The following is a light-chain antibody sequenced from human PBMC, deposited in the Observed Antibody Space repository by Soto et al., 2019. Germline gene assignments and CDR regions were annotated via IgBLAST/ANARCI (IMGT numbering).Light chain of an antibody. CDR3: SSYRNSRTVV. V-gene: IGLV2-14*01. CDR2: DVS. Sequence: QSALTQPASVSGSPGQSITISCTGTSSDVGGFNYVSWYQQHPGKAPKLIIYDVSNRPSGVSNRFSGSKSGNTASLTISGLRAEDEADYYCSSYRNSRTVVFGGGTKLTVL. CDR1: SSDVGGFNY. J-gene: IGLJ2*01.